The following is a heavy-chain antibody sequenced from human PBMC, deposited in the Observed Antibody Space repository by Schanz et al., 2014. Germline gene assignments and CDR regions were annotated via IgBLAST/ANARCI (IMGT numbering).Heavy chain of an antibody. CDR2: VCYDGSKK. CDR1: GFTFSSYG. D-gene: IGHD3-3*01. V-gene: IGHV3-33*06. J-gene: IGHJ6*02. CDR3: AKIWKAHHLTGRPGWSDGMDV. Sequence: LVESGGGVVQPGRSLRLSCAASGFTFSSYGMHWVRQVPGKRLEWVAVVCYDGSKKYYADSVKGRFTTSRDNSKNTMYLQMNSLRVEDTAIYYCAKIWKAHHLTGRPGWSDGMDVWGQGTTV.